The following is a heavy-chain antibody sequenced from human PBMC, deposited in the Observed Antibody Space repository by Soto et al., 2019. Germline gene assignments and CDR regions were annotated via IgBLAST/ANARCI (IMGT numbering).Heavy chain of an antibody. V-gene: IGHV4-34*01. CDR2: INHSGST. CDR3: AREGTGTTPYYFDY. J-gene: IGHJ4*02. Sequence: PSETLSLTCAVYGGSFSGYYWSWIRQPPGKGLEWIGEINHSGSTNYNPSLKSRVTISVDTSKNQFSLKLSSVTAADTAVYYCAREGTGTTPYYFDYWGQGTLVTVSS. D-gene: IGHD1-1*01. CDR1: GGSFSGYY.